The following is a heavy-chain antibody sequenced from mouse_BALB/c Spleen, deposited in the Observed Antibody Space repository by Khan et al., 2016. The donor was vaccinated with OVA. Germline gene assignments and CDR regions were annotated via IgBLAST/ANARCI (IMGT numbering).Heavy chain of an antibody. Sequence: VQLKQSGPELMKPGASGKISCKASGYSFTTYYIHWVKQSHGKSLEWIGYIDPFSGVTTYNQKFKGMATLTVDKSSSTAYIHLSNLTSEDSAVYYCTRHGYVAWFTYWGQGTLVTVSA. CDR3: TRHGYVAWFTY. J-gene: IGHJ3*01. V-gene: IGHV1S135*01. CDR2: IDPFSGVT. CDR1: GYSFTTYY. D-gene: IGHD2-2*01.